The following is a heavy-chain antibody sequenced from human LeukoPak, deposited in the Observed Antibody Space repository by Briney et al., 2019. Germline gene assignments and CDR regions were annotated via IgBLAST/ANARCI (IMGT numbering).Heavy chain of an antibody. CDR1: SGSISSYY. Sequence: KPSETLSLTCTVSSGSISSYYWSWIRQPAGKGLEWIGRIYTSGSTNYNPSLKSRVTMSVDTSKNQFSLKLSSVTAADTAVYYCARDRDSSSSGNWFDPWGQGTLVTVSS. CDR2: IYTSGST. V-gene: IGHV4-4*07. J-gene: IGHJ5*02. CDR3: ARDRDSSSSGNWFDP. D-gene: IGHD6-6*01.